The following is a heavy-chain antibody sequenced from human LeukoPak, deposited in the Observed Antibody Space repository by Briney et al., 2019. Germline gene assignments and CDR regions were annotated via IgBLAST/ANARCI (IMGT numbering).Heavy chain of an antibody. CDR1: GFTVSSNY. CDR2: IYSGGST. V-gene: IGHV3-66*01. J-gene: IGHJ3*02. CDR3: ARDSRLERLGAFDI. D-gene: IGHD1-1*01. Sequence: GGSLRLSCAASGFTVSSNYMSWVRQAPGKGLEWVSVIYSGGSTYYADSVKGRFTISRDNSKNTLYLQMNSLRAEDTAVYYCARDSRLERLGAFDIWGQGTMVTVSS.